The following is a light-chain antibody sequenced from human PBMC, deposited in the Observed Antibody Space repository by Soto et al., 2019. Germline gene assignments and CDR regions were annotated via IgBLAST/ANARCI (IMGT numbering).Light chain of an antibody. CDR1: QSISSTY. J-gene: IGKJ1*01. Sequence: EIVLTQSPGTLSLSPGERATLSCRASQSISSTYLTWYHQRPGQAPRLLIYDASRRATGIPDRFSGGGSGTDFSLTISRLEAEDFAVYYCLHYESARWRFGGGTKGEIK. V-gene: IGKV3-20*01. CDR3: LHYESARWR. CDR2: DAS.